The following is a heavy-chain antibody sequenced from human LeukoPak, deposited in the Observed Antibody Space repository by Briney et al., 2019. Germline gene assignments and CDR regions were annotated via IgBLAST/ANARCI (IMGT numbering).Heavy chain of an antibody. CDR2: IKQDGSEK. CDR3: AKDGMSMDSSWFDY. J-gene: IGHJ4*02. V-gene: IGHV3-7*03. D-gene: IGHD6-13*01. CDR1: GLTLSSYW. Sequence: GGSLRLSCAASGLTLSSYWMSWVRQAPGKGLEWVANIKQDGSEKYYVDSVKGRFTISRDNAKNSLYLQMNSLRVEDTALYYCAKDGMSMDSSWFDYWGQGTQVTVSS.